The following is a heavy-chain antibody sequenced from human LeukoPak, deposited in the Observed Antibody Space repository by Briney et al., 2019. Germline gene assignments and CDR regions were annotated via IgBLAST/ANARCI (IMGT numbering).Heavy chain of an antibody. CDR3: ARSPDTMVRGVIHNCFDP. V-gene: IGHV4-31*03. CDR2: IYYSGST. D-gene: IGHD3-10*01. J-gene: IGHJ5*02. Sequence: PSQTLSLTCTVSGGSISSGGYYWSWIRQHPGKGLEWIGYIYYSGSTYYNPSLKSRVTISVDTSKNQFSLKLSSVTAADTAVYYCARSPDTMVRGVIHNCFDPWGQGTLVTVSS. CDR1: GGSISSGGYY.